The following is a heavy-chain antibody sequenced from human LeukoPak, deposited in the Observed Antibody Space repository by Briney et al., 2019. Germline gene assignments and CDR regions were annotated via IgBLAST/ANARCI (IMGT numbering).Heavy chain of an antibody. J-gene: IGHJ4*02. D-gene: IGHD2-15*01. CDR3: ARGYCSGGSCYPVYYFDY. CDR1: GGSISRGGYY. Sequence: SSETLSLTCTVSGGSISRGGYYWSWIRQHPGKGLEWIGYTCYSGSTYYNPSLKSRVTISVDTSKNQFSLKLSSVTAADTAVYYCARGYCSGGSCYPVYYFDYWGQGTLVTVSS. CDR2: TCYSGST. V-gene: IGHV4-31*03.